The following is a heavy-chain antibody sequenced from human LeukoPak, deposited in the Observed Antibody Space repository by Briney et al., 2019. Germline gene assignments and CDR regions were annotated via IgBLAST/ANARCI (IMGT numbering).Heavy chain of an antibody. J-gene: IGHJ3*02. V-gene: IGHV3-49*03. CDR3: TRDPSYDYYDSSGYIVGVAFDI. Sequence: GGSLRLSCTASGFTFGDYAMSWFRQAPGKGLEWVGFIRSKAYGGTTEYAASVKGGFTISRDDSKSIAYLQMNSLKTEDTAVYYCTRDPSYDYYDSSGYIVGVAFDIWGQGTMVTVSS. D-gene: IGHD3-22*01. CDR2: IRSKAYGGTT. CDR1: GFTFGDYA.